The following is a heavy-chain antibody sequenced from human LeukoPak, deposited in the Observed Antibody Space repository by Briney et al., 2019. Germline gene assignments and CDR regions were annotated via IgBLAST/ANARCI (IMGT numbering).Heavy chain of an antibody. CDR2: IYPGDSDI. CDR1: GYSFTSYW. Sequence: GESLKISCKGSGYSFTSYWIGWVRQMPGKGLEWMGIIYPGDSDIRYSPSFQGQVTISADKSISTAYLQWSSLKASDTAMYYCARHGAYYDILTGYYMIGYWGQGTLVTVSS. J-gene: IGHJ4*02. V-gene: IGHV5-51*01. CDR3: ARHGAYYDILTGYYMIGY. D-gene: IGHD3-9*01.